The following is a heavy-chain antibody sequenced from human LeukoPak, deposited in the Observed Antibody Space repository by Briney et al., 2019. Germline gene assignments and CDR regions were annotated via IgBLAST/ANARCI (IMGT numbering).Heavy chain of an antibody. V-gene: IGHV4-59*01. J-gene: IGHJ4*02. CDR3: ARDQSVRGYSYGLDY. CDR1: GGSISSYY. Sequence: SETPSLTCTVSGGSISSYYWSWIRQPPGKGLEWIGYIYYSGSTNYNPSLKSRVTISVDTSKNQFSLKLSSVTAADTAVYYCARDQSVRGYSYGLDYWGQGTLVTVSS. CDR2: IYYSGST. D-gene: IGHD5-18*01.